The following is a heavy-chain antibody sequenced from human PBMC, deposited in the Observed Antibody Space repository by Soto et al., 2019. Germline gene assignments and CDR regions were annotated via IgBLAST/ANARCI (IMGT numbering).Heavy chain of an antibody. V-gene: IGHV3-30-3*01. CDR3: ARDRSGSHEIDASLEI. D-gene: IGHD1-26*01. CDR2: ISYDGGIE. Sequence: QVQLVESGGGVVQPWRSLRLFYAASRFSFSTYAIHWCRQAPGKGLEWVAGISYDGGIEYYADSVKGRFTISRDNSKSTLYLQMNTLGPDDTDVYYCARDRSGSHEIDASLEIRGRGTMVTVSS. J-gene: IGHJ3*02. CDR1: RFSFSTYA.